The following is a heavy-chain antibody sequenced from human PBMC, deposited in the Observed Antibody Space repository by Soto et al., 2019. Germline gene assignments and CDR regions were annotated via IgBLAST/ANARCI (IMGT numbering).Heavy chain of an antibody. CDR3: VRLNPIN. CDR1: GYTFTNYD. CDR2: MNPNSGNT. J-gene: IGHJ4*02. Sequence: QVQLVQSGAEVKKPGASVKLSCKASGYTFTNYDISWVRQATGQGLEWMGWMNPNSGNTGYAQKFQGRVTMTRNTSISTAYSELSSLRSEDKAVYYCVRLNPINWGQGTLVTVPS. V-gene: IGHV1-8*01. D-gene: IGHD1-20*01.